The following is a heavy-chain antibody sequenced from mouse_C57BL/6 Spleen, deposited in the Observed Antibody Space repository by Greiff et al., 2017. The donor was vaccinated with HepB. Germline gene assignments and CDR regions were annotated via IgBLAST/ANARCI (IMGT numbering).Heavy chain of an antibody. Sequence: QVQLKQPGAELVKPGASVKLSCKASGYTFTSYWIQWVKQRPGQGLEWIGEIDPSDSYTNYNQKFKGKATLTVDTSSSTAYMQLSSLTSEDSAVYYCARRTTVPWFAYWGHGTLVTVSA. CDR1: GYTFTSYW. D-gene: IGHD1-1*01. CDR2: IDPSDSYT. CDR3: ARRTTVPWFAY. J-gene: IGHJ3*01. V-gene: IGHV1-50*01.